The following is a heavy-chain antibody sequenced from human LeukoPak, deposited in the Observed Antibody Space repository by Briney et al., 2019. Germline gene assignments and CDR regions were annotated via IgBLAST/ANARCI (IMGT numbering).Heavy chain of an antibody. Sequence: GGSLRLSCAASAFSFSDYNMNWVRQAPGKGLEWVSAISGSGGSTYYADSVKGRFTISRDNSKNTLYLQMNSLRAEDTAVYYCARGREGRGYDAFDIWGQGTMVTVSS. D-gene: IGHD5-12*01. J-gene: IGHJ3*02. V-gene: IGHV3-23*01. CDR3: ARGREGRGYDAFDI. CDR2: ISGSGGST. CDR1: AFSFSDYN.